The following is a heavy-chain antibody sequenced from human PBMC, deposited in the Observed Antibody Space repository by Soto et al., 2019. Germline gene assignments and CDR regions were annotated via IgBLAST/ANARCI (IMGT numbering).Heavy chain of an antibody. V-gene: IGHV4-31*03. CDR2: IYYSGST. D-gene: IGHD2-15*01. Sequence: SETLSLTCTVSGGSISSGGYYWSWIRQHPGKGLEWIGYIYYSGSTYYNPSLKSRVTISVDTSKNQFSLKLSSVTAADTAVYYCAVGVVAATKGSITYFDYWGQGTLVTVSS. J-gene: IGHJ4*02. CDR3: AVGVVAATKGSITYFDY. CDR1: GGSISSGGYY.